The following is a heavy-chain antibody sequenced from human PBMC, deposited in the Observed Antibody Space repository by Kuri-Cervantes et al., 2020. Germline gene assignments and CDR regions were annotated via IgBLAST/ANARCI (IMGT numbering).Heavy chain of an antibody. CDR1: GFTFSSYD. D-gene: IGHD6-19*01. CDR3: ARAWQWVVS. J-gene: IGHJ5*02. V-gene: IGHV3-13*01. CDR2: IGTAGDT. Sequence: GGSLRLSCAASGFTFSSYDMHWVRQATGKGLEWVSAIGTAGDTYYADSVKGRFTISRDNSKNTLSLQMTSLRAEDTAVYYCARAWQWVVSWGQGTLVTVSS.